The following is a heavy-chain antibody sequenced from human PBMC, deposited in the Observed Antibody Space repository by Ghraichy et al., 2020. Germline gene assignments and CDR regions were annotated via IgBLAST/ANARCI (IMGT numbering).Heavy chain of an antibody. J-gene: IGHJ5*02. Sequence: GGSLRLSCAASGFTVSSNYMSWVRQAPGKGLEWVSVIYSGGSTYYADSVKGRFTISRDNSKNTLYLQMNSLRAEDTAVYYCARVWKGTAARLGWFDPWGQGSLVTVSS. CDR1: GFTVSSNY. CDR2: IYSGGST. D-gene: IGHD6-6*01. CDR3: ARVWKGTAARLGWFDP. V-gene: IGHV3-66*01.